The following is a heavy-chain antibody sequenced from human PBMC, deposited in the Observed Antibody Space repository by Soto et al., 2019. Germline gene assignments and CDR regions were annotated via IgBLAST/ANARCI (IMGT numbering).Heavy chain of an antibody. CDR1: GYSFSNNG. V-gene: IGHV1-18*04. Sequence: QVQLVQSGAEVKKPGASVKVSCQASGYSFSNNGISWVRQAPGQGFEWMGWINGDNGNTNYAQKFQGRVTMTTDTSTRTAYMELRILRSDDTAVYYCARDLAYGDYGTDFWGRGTLVTVSS. CDR2: INGDNGNT. CDR3: ARDLAYGDYGTDF. D-gene: IGHD4-17*01. J-gene: IGHJ4*02.